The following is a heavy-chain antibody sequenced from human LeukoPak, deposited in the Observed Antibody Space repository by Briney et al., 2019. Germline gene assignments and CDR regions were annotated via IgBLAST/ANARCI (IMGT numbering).Heavy chain of an antibody. CDR3: GRGPKAGGPHHDMDV. CDR1: GYTFSTYG. V-gene: IGHV1-18*01. CDR2: ISGFDGRT. J-gene: IGHJ6*02. Sequence: GASVKVSCRASGYTFSTYGITWVRQAPGQGLEWMGWISGFDGRTNYAQTLQDRATMTTDTSTSTAYMELRSLSSDDTAVYYCGRGPKAGGPHHDMDVWGRGTTVTVSS. D-gene: IGHD2-15*01.